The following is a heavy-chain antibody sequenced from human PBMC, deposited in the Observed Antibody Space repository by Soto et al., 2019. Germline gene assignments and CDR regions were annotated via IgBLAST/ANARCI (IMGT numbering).Heavy chain of an antibody. CDR3: ARDLGGPDY. CDR1: SFSLSPYL. CDR2: LSSDGFGA. V-gene: IGHV3-74*03. J-gene: IGHJ4*02. D-gene: IGHD3-16*01. Sequence: SPGLSSAASSFSLSPYLMHVVGQVPGRGLEWVARLSSDGFGAAYADSVKGRFFISRDIARNTLSLQMNSLRADDTAVYYCARDLGGPDYWGRGPSGTGPS.